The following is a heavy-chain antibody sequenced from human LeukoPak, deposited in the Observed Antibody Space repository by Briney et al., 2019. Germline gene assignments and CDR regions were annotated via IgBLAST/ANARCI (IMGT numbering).Heavy chain of an antibody. CDR1: GYTFNNFV. J-gene: IGHJ4*02. CDR3: ARERQLERLEDY. Sequence: ASVKVSCKASGYTFNNFVISWVRQAPGQGLEWMGWNSANNGNTNYAQKLQGRVTMTTDTSTSTAYMELRSLRSDDTAVYYCARERQLERLEDYWGQGTLVTVSS. CDR2: NSANNGNT. V-gene: IGHV1-18*01. D-gene: IGHD1-1*01.